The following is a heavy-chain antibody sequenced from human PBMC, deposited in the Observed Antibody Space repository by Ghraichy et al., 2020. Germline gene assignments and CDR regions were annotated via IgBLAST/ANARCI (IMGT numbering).Heavy chain of an antibody. CDR2: ISSSGSHT. V-gene: IGHV3-11*05. J-gene: IGHJ4*02. CDR3: ARVGSTVAAGIVDY. CDR1: GFTFSDYY. Sequence: GGSLRLSCAASGFTFSDYYMSWIRQAPGKGLEWVSYISSSGSHTPYADSVKGRFTISRDNAKNSLYLQMNSLRADDTAVYYCARVGSTVAAGIVDYWGQGTLVTVSS. D-gene: IGHD6-13*01.